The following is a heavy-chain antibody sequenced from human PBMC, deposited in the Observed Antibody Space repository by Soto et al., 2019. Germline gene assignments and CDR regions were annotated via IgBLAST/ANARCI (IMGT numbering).Heavy chain of an antibody. J-gene: IGHJ4*02. Sequence: PSETLSLTCAVYGGSFSGYYWSWIRQPPGKGLEWIGEINHSGSTNYNPSLKSRVTISVDTSKNQFSLKLSSVTAADTAVYYCARDIVGATVFDYWGQGTLVTVPQ. D-gene: IGHD1-26*01. CDR3: ARDIVGATVFDY. CDR1: GGSFSGYY. V-gene: IGHV4-34*01. CDR2: INHSGST.